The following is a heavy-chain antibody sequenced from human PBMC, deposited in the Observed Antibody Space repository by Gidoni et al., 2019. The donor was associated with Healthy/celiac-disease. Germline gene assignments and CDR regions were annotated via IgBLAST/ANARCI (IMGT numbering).Heavy chain of an antibody. CDR1: GFTFSSYS. Sequence: EVQLVESGGGVVKPGASLRVSCAASGFTFSSYSMHWVRQAPGKGLEWVSSISSSSSYIYYADAVKGRFTISRDNAKNSLYLQMNSLRAEDTAVYYCARDYSGSYRYYYYYYGMDVWGQGTTVTVSS. J-gene: IGHJ6*02. D-gene: IGHD1-26*01. CDR3: ARDYSGSYRYYYYYYGMDV. CDR2: ISSSSSYI. V-gene: IGHV3-21*01.